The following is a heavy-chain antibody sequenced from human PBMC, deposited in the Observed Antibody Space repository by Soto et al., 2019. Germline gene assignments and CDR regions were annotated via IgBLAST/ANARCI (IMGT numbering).Heavy chain of an antibody. CDR2: INHSGST. V-gene: IGHV4-34*01. CDR1: GGSFSGYY. J-gene: IGHJ4*02. D-gene: IGHD2-8*02. CDR3: ARDKITGLFDY. Sequence: TSETLSLTCAVYGGSFSGYYWTWIRQPPGTGLEWIGEINHSGSTNYNPSLKSRVTISVDTSKNQFSLKLASVTAADTAVYYCARDKITGLFDYWGQGTRVTVS.